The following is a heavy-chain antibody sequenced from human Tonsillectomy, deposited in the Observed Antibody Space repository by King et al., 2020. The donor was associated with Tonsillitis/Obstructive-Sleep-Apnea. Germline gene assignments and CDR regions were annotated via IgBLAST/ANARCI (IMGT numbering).Heavy chain of an antibody. CDR2: IYYSGGT. V-gene: IGHV4-59*01. CDR1: GGSIGSYY. CDR3: AREGAVMNAFDI. Sequence: QLQESGPGLVKPSETLSLTCTVSGGSIGSYYWSWIRPPPGKGLECIGYIYYSGGTNYNPSLKSRVTISVDTSKNQFSLKLTSVTAADTAVYYCAREGAVMNAFDIWGQGTMVTVSS. D-gene: IGHD2-8*01. J-gene: IGHJ3*02.